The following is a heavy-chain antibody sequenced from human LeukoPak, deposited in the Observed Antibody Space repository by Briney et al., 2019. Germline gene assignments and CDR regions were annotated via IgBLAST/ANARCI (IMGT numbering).Heavy chain of an antibody. CDR2: IYYSGST. CDR3: ARAHSYDSSGYPHDAFDI. D-gene: IGHD3-22*01. V-gene: IGHV4-59*01. Sequence: SETLSLTCTVSGGSISNYYWSWIRQPPGKELGWIGYIYYSGSTNYNPSLKSRVTISVDTSKNQFSLKLSSVAAADTAVYYCARAHSYDSSGYPHDAFDIWGQGTMVTVSS. J-gene: IGHJ3*02. CDR1: GGSISNYY.